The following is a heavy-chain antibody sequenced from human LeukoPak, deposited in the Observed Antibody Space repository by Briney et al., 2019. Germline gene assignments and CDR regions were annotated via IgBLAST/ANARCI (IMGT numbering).Heavy chain of an antibody. CDR1: GYTFTSYG. J-gene: IGHJ4*02. Sequence: ASVKVSCKASGYTFTSYGISWVRQAPGQGLEWMGRISAYNGNTNYAQKLQGRVTMTTGTSTSTAYMELRSLRSDDTAVYYCARNPARYYYDSSGTEFDYWGQGTLVTVSS. CDR3: ARNPARYYYDSSGTEFDY. V-gene: IGHV1-18*01. CDR2: ISAYNGNT. D-gene: IGHD3-22*01.